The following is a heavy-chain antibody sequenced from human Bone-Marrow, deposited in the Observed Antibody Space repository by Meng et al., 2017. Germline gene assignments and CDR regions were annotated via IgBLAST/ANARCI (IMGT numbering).Heavy chain of an antibody. Sequence: QVHVQEAGPGLVKPSQTLSLTCTVSGGSISSGCYYWSLIRQHPGKGLEWIGYIYYSGSTYYNPSLKSRVTISVDTSKNQFSLKLSSVTAADTAVYYCARAKLGFDYWGQGTLVTVSS. V-gene: IGHV4-31*03. CDR3: ARAKLGFDY. D-gene: IGHD7-27*01. CDR2: IYYSGST. J-gene: IGHJ4*02. CDR1: GGSISSGCYY.